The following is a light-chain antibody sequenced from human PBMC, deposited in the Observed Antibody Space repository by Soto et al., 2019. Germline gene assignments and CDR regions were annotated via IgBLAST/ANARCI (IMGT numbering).Light chain of an antibody. CDR3: QQYGSSPLYT. CDR1: QSVSSSY. J-gene: IGKJ2*01. CDR2: GAS. V-gene: IGKV3-20*01. Sequence: EIVLTQSPVTLSLSPGERATLSCRASQSVSSSYLAWYQQKPGQAPRLLIYGASSRATGIPDWFSGSGSGTDFTLTISRLEPEDSAVYYCQQYGSSPLYTFGQGTKLEI.